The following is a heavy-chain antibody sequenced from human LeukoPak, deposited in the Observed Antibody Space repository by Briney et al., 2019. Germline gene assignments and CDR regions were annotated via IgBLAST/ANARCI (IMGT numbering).Heavy chain of an antibody. V-gene: IGHV2-5*01. D-gene: IGHD3-10*01. CDR1: GSSLSNTGVA. CDR2: AYWNNDE. CDR3: AHKGRGSGSYNM. Sequence: ESGPTLVNPPQTLTLTCTFSGSSLSNTGVAVGWIRQSPGKALEWLAVAYWNNDESYSPSLKSRLTIPKATSKNQVALIMTNMDPVDTATYYCAHKGRGSGSYNMWGQGTLVTVSS. J-gene: IGHJ4*02.